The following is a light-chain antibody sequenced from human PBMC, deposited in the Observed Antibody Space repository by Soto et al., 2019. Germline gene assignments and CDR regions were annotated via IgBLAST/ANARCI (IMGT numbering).Light chain of an antibody. CDR3: QKYNNWPPIT. V-gene: IGKV3-15*01. CDR2: GAS. Sequence: ELVLTQSLGTLTLSPGDRATLSCRASQSVSSTYLAWYQQRPGQAPRLLIYGASNRATGIPDRFSGSGSGTEFTLTISRLQSEDFAVYYCQKYNNWPPITFGQGTRLEIK. CDR1: QSVSST. J-gene: IGKJ5*01.